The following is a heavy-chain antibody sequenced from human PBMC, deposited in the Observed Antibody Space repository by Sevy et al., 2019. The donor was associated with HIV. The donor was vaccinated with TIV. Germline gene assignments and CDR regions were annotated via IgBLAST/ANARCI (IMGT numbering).Heavy chain of an antibody. V-gene: IGHV3-73*01. Sequence: GGSLRLSCAASGFTFSGSAMHWVRQASGKGLEWVGRIRSKANSYATAYAASVKGRSTISRDDSKKTAYLQMNSLKTEDTAVYYCRSVPAAMHSYYYYGMDVWGQGTTVTVSS. CDR3: RSVPAAMHSYYYYGMDV. CDR1: GFTFSGSA. J-gene: IGHJ6*02. CDR2: IRSKANSYAT. D-gene: IGHD2-2*01.